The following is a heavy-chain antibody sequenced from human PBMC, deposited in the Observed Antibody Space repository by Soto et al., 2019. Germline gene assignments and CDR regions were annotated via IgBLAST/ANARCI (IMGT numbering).Heavy chain of an antibody. V-gene: IGHV3-30*03. CDR1: GFTFSSYG. Sequence: SLSLSCAASGFTFSSYGMHWVRQAPGKGLEWVAVISYDGSNKYYADSVKGRFTISRDNSKNTLYLQMNSLRAEDTAVYYCASRRPNWFDPWGQGTLVTVSS. D-gene: IGHD6-6*01. J-gene: IGHJ5*02. CDR3: ASRRPNWFDP. CDR2: ISYDGSNK.